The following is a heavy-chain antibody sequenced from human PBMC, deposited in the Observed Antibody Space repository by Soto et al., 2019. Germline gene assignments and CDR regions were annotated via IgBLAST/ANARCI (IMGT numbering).Heavy chain of an antibody. CDR1: GYTFTGYY. CDR3: ARAGSYGEIYYYYGMDV. V-gene: IGHV1-2*04. CDR2: INPNSGGT. Sequence: QVQLVQSGAEVKKPGASVKVSCKASGYTFTGYYMHWVRQAPGQGLEWMGWINPNSGGTNYAQKFQGWVTMTRDTYISTAYMELSRLRSDDTAVYYCARAGSYGEIYYYYGMDVWGQGTTVTVSS. J-gene: IGHJ6*02. D-gene: IGHD4-17*01.